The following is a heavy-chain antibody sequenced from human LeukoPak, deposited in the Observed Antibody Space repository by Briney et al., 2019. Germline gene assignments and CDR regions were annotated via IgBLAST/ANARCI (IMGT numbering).Heavy chain of an antibody. V-gene: IGHV4-59*01. CDR3: ARGCDYDILTGYSHYAFDI. J-gene: IGHJ3*02. CDR2: IYYSGST. CDR1: GGSISSYY. Sequence: SETLSLTCTVSGGSISSYYWSWIRQPPGKGLEWIGYIYYSGSTNYNPSLKSRVTISVDTSKNQFSLKLSSVTAADTAVYYCARGCDYDILTGYSHYAFDIWGQGTMVTVSS. D-gene: IGHD3-9*01.